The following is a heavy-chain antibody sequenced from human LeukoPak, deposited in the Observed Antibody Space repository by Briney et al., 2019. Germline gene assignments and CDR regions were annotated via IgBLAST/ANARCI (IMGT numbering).Heavy chain of an antibody. V-gene: IGHV4-4*07. Sequence: SETLSLTCTVSGGSISSYYWSWIRQPAGKGLEWIGRIYTSGSTNYNPSLKSRVTISVDKSKNQFSLKLSSVTAADTAVYYCARVRYYYGSGSYYNLIDYWGQGTLVTVSS. J-gene: IGHJ4*02. CDR3: ARVRYYYGSGSYYNLIDY. CDR1: GGSISSYY. CDR2: IYTSGST. D-gene: IGHD3-10*01.